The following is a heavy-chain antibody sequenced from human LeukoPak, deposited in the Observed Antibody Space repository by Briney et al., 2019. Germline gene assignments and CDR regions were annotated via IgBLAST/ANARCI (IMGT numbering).Heavy chain of an antibody. CDR3: VHCGGDCYPCCGMDG. D-gene: IGHD2-21*02. V-gene: IGHV3-23*01. CDR1: GFVFNNYP. CDR2: INGGGDST. Sequence: GGSLRLSCAASGFVFNNYPMSWVRQAPGKGLEWDSVINGGGDSTYYADSVKGRFTISRDNSKNTLFLQMNSLRAEDTAVYYCVHCGGDCYPCCGMDGWGQGTTVTVSS. J-gene: IGHJ6*02.